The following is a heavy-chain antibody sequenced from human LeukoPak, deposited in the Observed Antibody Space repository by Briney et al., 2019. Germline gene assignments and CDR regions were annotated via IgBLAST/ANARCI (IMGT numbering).Heavy chain of an antibody. Sequence: GRSLRLSCAASGFTFSSYGMHWVRQAPGKGLEWVAVIWYDGSNKYYADSVKGRFTISRDNSKNTLYLQMNSLRAEDTAVYYRARVRYYYDSSGHMDVWGQGTTVTVSS. V-gene: IGHV3-33*01. D-gene: IGHD3-22*01. J-gene: IGHJ6*02. CDR1: GFTFSSYG. CDR2: IWYDGSNK. CDR3: ARVRYYYDSSGHMDV.